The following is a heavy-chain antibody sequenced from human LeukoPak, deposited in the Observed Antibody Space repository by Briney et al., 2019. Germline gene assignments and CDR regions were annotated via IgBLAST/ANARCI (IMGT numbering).Heavy chain of an antibody. J-gene: IGHJ4*02. CDR1: GYTFTSYD. CDR3: ARVRYFYGSGKERFWGAPVRWIDY. CDR2: MNPNSGNT. V-gene: IGHV1-8*01. D-gene: IGHD3-10*01. Sequence: ASVKVSCKASGYTFTSYDINWVRQATGQGLEWMGWMNPNSGNTGYAQKFQGRVTMTRNTSISTAYMELSSLRSEDTAVYYCARVRYFYGSGKERFWGAPVRWIDYWGQGTLVTVSS.